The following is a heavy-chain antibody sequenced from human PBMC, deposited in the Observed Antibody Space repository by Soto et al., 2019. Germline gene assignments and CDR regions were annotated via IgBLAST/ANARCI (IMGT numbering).Heavy chain of an antibody. CDR1: LGSISSGAYF. D-gene: IGHD2-21*02. Sequence: SETLSLTCAVSLGSISSGAYFWSWIRQHPGKGLEWSGYIYYSGSTCSTPSLKSRLTISVDTSKNQFSLKLRSVTAADTAVYYCARQRPAVGGDPLGAFDIWGQGTMVTVSS. CDR2: IYYSGST. J-gene: IGHJ3*02. CDR3: ARQRPAVGGDPLGAFDI. V-gene: IGHV4-31*11.